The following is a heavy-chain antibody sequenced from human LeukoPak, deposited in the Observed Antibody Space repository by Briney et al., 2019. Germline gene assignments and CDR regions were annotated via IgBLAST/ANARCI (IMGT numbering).Heavy chain of an antibody. J-gene: IGHJ4*02. V-gene: IGHV4-59*08. CDR2: IFYRGNT. CDR1: GASISTYY. CDR3: AGLQAHGGNYVDL. D-gene: IGHD4-23*01. Sequence: SETLSLTCTVSGASISTYYRSWIRQPTGKGLEWMGYIFYRGNTKYNDSLRSRITISLDTSKTQFTLNLTSVTAADTAIYSCAGLQAHGGNYVDLWGQGALVTVSS.